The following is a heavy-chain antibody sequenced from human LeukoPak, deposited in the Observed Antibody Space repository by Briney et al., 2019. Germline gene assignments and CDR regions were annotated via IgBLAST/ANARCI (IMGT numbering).Heavy chain of an antibody. J-gene: IGHJ4*02. CDR1: GFTFRTYA. D-gene: IGHD5-24*01. CDR3: AKAGSMATPTPYYFDY. Sequence: GGSLRLSCAASGFTFRTYAMSWVRRAPGKGLEWVSAFSGSGDSTYYADSVKGRFTISRDNSKNTLYLQMNSLRAEDTAIYYCAKAGSMATPTPYYFDYWDQGTLVTVSS. CDR2: FSGSGDST. V-gene: IGHV3-23*01.